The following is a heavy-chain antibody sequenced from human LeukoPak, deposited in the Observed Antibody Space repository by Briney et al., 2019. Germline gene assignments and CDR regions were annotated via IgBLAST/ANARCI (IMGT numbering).Heavy chain of an antibody. V-gene: IGHV3-48*01. D-gene: IGHD3-9*01. CDR3: ARGTLYDILTGYYPNLDY. J-gene: IGHJ4*02. Sequence: PGGSLRLSCAASGFTFSYYSMNWVRQAPGKGLEWVSYISTSSSTIYYADSVKGRFTISRDNARNSLYLQMNSLRAEDTAVYYCARGTLYDILTGYYPNLDYWGQGTLVTVSS. CDR2: ISTSSSTI. CDR1: GFTFSYYS.